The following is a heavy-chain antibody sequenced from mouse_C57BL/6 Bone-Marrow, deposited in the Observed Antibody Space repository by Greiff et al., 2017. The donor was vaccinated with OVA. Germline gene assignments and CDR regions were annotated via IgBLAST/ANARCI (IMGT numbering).Heavy chain of an antibody. J-gene: IGHJ4*01. Sequence: EVHLVESGEGLVKPGGSLKLSCAASGFTFSSYAMSWVRQTPEKRLAWVAYISSGGDYIYYADTVKGRFAISRDNARNTLYLQMSSLKSEDTAMYYCTRLLDAMDYWGQGTSVTVSS. CDR2: ISSGGDYI. CDR1: GFTFSSYA. V-gene: IGHV5-9-1*02. CDR3: TRLLDAMDY. D-gene: IGHD2-1*01.